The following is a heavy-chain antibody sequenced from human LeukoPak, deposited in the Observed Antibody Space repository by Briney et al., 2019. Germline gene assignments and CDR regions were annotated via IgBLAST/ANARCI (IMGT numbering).Heavy chain of an antibody. CDR2: ISGSGGST. CDR1: GFTFSSYA. D-gene: IGHD3-22*01. CDR3: AKALYMPSYYYDSSGYYYFES. V-gene: IGHV3-23*01. J-gene: IGHJ4*02. Sequence: GGSLRLSCAASGFTFSSYAMSWVRQAPGKGLEWVSAISGSGGSTYYADSVKGRFTISRDNSKNTLYLQMNSLRAEDTAVYYCAKALYMPSYYYDSSGYYYFESWGQETLATVSS.